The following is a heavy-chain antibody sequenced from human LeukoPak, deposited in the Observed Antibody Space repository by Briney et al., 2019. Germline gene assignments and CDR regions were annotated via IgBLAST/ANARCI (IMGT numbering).Heavy chain of an antibody. CDR3: AGGYYYDSSGYYRH. D-gene: IGHD3-22*01. Sequence: SETLSLTCTVSGGSISSYYWSWIRQPPGKGLEWIGYIYYSGSTNCNPSLKSRVTISVDTSKNQFSLKLSSVTAADTAVYYCAGGYYYDSSGYYRHWGQGTLVTVSS. J-gene: IGHJ4*02. CDR2: IYYSGST. V-gene: IGHV4-59*01. CDR1: GGSISSYY.